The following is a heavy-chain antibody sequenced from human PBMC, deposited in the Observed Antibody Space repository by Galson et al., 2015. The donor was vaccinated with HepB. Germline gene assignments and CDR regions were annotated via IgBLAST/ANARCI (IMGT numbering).Heavy chain of an antibody. J-gene: IGHJ6*02. D-gene: IGHD3-10*01. CDR2: IKQDGSEK. CDR3: ARAGSMGSGSLYYYYGMDV. V-gene: IGHV3-7*03. CDR1: GFTFSSYW. Sequence: SLRLSCAASGFTFSSYWMSWVRQAPGKGLEWVANIKQDGSEKYYVDSVKGRFTISRDNAKNSLYLQMNSLRAEDTAVYYCARAGSMGSGSLYYYYGMDVWGQGTTVTVSS.